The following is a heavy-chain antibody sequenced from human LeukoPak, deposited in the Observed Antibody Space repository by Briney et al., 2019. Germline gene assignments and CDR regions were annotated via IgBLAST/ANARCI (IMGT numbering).Heavy chain of an antibody. CDR2: ISGSGGST. D-gene: IGHD3-16*01. J-gene: IGHJ4*02. Sequence: GGSLRLSCAASGFTFSSYSMNWVRQAPGKGLEWVSSISGSGGSTYYADSVKGRFTISRDNSKSTLYLQMNSLRAEDTAVYYCASRLPGGNPFDYWGQGTLVTVSS. CDR1: GFTFSSYS. CDR3: ASRLPGGNPFDY. V-gene: IGHV3-23*01.